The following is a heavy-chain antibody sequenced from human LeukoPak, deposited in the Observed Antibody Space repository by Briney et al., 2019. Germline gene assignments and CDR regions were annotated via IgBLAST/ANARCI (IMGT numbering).Heavy chain of an antibody. CDR3: ARGVGSSGWPDFDY. V-gene: IGHV4-34*01. CDR1: GGSFSGYY. CDR2: INHSGST. Sequence: PSETLSLTCAVYGGSFSGYYWSWIRQPPGKGLEWIGEINHSGSTNYNPSLKSRVTISVDTSKNQFSLKLSSVTAAETAVYYCARGVGSSGWPDFDYWGQGTLVTVSS. D-gene: IGHD6-19*01. J-gene: IGHJ4*02.